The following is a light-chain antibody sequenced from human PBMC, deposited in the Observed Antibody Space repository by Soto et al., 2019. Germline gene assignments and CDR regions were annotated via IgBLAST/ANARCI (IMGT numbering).Light chain of an antibody. CDR2: GAS. Sequence: ETVMTQSPATLSVSPGERATLSCRASQSVSRNFAWYQQRPGQAPRLLIYGASTRATGVPARFSGSGSGTEFALTISSLQSEDFEVYYCQQYNNWPLTFGGGTKVEIK. J-gene: IGKJ4*01. V-gene: IGKV3-15*01. CDR1: QSVSRN. CDR3: QQYNNWPLT.